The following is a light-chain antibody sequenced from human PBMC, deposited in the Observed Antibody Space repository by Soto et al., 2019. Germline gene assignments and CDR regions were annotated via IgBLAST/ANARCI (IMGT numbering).Light chain of an antibody. CDR1: KLGDKY. CDR2: QDS. V-gene: IGLV3-1*01. CDR3: QAWDSSTVV. Sequence: SSELTQPPSVSVSPGQTASITCSGDKLGDKYACWYQQKPCQSPVLVIYQDSKRPSGIPERFSGSNSGNTATLTISGTQAMDEADYYCQAWDSSTVVFGGGTKLTVL. J-gene: IGLJ2*01.